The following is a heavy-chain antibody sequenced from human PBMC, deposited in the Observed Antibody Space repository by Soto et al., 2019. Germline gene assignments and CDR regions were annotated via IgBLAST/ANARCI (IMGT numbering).Heavy chain of an antibody. D-gene: IGHD3-22*01. J-gene: IGHJ4*02. CDR1: GCSISIGGYC. CDR3: ARGPGYDSSGYYYLRHFDY. CDR2: IYYSGST. V-gene: IGHV4-31*03. Sequence: TLSLTCTVSGCSISIGGYCWICMRPHPGKGLEWIGYIYYSGSTYYNPSLKSRVTISVDTPKNQFSLKLSSVTAADTAVYYCARGPGYDSSGYYYLRHFDYWGQGTLVPVSS.